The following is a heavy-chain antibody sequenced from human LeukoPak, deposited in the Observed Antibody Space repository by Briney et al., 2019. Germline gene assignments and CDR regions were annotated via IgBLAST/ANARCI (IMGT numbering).Heavy chain of an antibody. Sequence: ASVKVSCKTSGYNFTDFYLHWVRQAPGQGPEWLGWVNPTSGVAKYAQKFEGRVVLSRDASIDTVYMEMRSLRYDDTAVYYCTTIFISPIAADYWGQGTLVIVS. CDR1: GYNFTDFY. CDR2: VNPTSGVA. CDR3: TTIFISPIAADY. J-gene: IGHJ4*02. D-gene: IGHD2-15*01. V-gene: IGHV1-2*02.